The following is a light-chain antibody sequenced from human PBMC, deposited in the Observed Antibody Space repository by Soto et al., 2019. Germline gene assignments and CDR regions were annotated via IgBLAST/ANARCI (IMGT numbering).Light chain of an antibody. Sequence: DIQMTQSPSSLSASVGDRVTITCRASQSISFYLNWYQQKPGNAPKVLIYAASNLQTGVPSRFSGSGSGTDFTLTINSLQPEDFATYSCQQSYSTPITLGQGTRLEI. V-gene: IGKV1-39*01. CDR1: QSISFY. CDR3: QQSYSTPIT. CDR2: AAS. J-gene: IGKJ5*01.